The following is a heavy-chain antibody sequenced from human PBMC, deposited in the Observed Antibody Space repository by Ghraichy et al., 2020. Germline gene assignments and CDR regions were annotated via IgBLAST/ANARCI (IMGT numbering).Heavy chain of an antibody. CDR1: GGSISSYY. V-gene: IGHV4-59*01. CDR2: IYYSGST. D-gene: IGHD3-22*01. J-gene: IGHJ6*02. Sequence: SETLSLTCTVSGGSISSYYWSWIRQPPGKGLEWIGYIYYSGSTNYNPSLKSRVTISVDTSKNQFSLKLSSVTAADTAVYYCAREGRYYYDSSGYPYYYYGMDVWGQGTTVTVSS. CDR3: AREGRYYYDSSGYPYYYYGMDV.